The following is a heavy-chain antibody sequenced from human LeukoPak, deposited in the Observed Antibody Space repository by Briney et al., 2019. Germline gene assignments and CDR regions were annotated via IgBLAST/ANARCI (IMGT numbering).Heavy chain of an antibody. V-gene: IGHV3-48*03. J-gene: IGHJ4*02. CDR2: ISSSGSTI. CDR3: ARDRNTGSSYENLFEY. CDR1: GITFSSYE. D-gene: IGHD1-26*01. Sequence: GGSLRLSCAASGITFSSYEMNWVRQAPGKGLEWVSYISSSGSTIYYADSVKGRFTISRDNAKNSLYLHMNSLRAEDTAVYYCARDRNTGSSYENLFEYWGQGSLVTVSS.